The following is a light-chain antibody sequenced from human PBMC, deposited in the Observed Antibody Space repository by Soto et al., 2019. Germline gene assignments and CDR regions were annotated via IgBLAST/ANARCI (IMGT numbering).Light chain of an antibody. CDR2: GAS. Sequence: EIVMTQSPSTLSVSPGERATLSCRPSQSVSSDLAWYHQKPGQAPRLLIYGASTRATGIPARFSGSGSGTEFTLTINSXQSEDFAVYYCQQYNNWPRTFGQGTTVDIK. J-gene: IGKJ1*01. CDR1: QSVSSD. CDR3: QQYNNWPRT. V-gene: IGKV3-15*01.